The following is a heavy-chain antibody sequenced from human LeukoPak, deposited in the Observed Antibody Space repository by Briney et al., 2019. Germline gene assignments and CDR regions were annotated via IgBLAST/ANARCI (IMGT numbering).Heavy chain of an antibody. J-gene: IGHJ4*02. CDR1: GYTFTSYY. CDR3: ARDSSSSWDADY. D-gene: IGHD6-13*01. V-gene: IGHV1-46*01. Sequence: GASVKVSCKASGYTFTSYYMHWVRQAPGQGLEWMGIINPSGGSTSYAQKFQGRVTVTRDMSTSTVYMELSSLRSEDTAVYYCARDSSSSWDADYWGQGTLVTVSS. CDR2: INPSGGST.